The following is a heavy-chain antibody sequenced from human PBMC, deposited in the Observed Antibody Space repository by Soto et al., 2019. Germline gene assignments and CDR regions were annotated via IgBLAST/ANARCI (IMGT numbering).Heavy chain of an antibody. CDR3: AAAVPAEYVFPYYYMDV. J-gene: IGHJ6*03. Sequence: SETLSLTCNVSGGSISSSRSYWAWIRQPPGKGLEWIANIFYSGSTYYNPSLESRVTVSVDTSKNQFSLKLSSVTAADTGVYYCAAAVPAEYVFPYYYMDVWGRGTTVTVSS. V-gene: IGHV4-39*07. D-gene: IGHD3-16*01. CDR2: IFYSGST. CDR1: GGSISSSRSY.